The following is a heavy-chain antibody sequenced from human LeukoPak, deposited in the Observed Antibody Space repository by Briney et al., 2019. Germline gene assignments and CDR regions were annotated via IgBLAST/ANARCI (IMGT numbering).Heavy chain of an antibody. CDR2: IYPGDSDT. Sequence: GESLQISCQGSGYSFTTYWIGWVRQMPGKGLEWMGIIYPGDSDTRYSPSFQGQVTISVDKSITTAYLQWSSLKASDTAMYYCARATTLAPPNYFYYGMDVWGQGTTVTVSS. CDR1: GYSFTTYW. V-gene: IGHV5-51*01. CDR3: ARATTLAPPNYFYYGMDV. D-gene: IGHD1-1*01. J-gene: IGHJ6*02.